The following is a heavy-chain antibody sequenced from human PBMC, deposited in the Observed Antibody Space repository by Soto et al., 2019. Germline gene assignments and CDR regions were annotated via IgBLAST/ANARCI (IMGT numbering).Heavy chain of an antibody. CDR3: AIHDTALIVYDNDS. D-gene: IGHD2-8*01. J-gene: IGHJ5*02. V-gene: IGHV4-39*01. CDR1: GGSISSSSYY. Sequence: PSETLSLTCTVSGGSISSSSYYWGWIRQPPGKGLEWIGSIYYSGSTYYNPSLKSRVTISVDTSKNQFSLKLSSVTAADTAVYYCAIHDTALIVYDNDSWGQGPLVTVSS. CDR2: IYYSGST.